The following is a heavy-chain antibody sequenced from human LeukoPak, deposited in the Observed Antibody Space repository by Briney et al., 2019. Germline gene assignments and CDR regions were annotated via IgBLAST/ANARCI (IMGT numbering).Heavy chain of an antibody. J-gene: IGHJ4*02. V-gene: IGHV1-18*01. CDR3: ARISVSGSPY. Sequence: EASVKVSCKASGYTFTSYGISWVRQAPGQGLEWMGWISGYNGNTNYAQKLQGRVTMTRDTTTSTAYMELSRLRSDDTAVYYCARISVSGSPYWGQGTLVTVSS. CDR2: ISGYNGNT. D-gene: IGHD3-16*01. CDR1: GYTFTSYG.